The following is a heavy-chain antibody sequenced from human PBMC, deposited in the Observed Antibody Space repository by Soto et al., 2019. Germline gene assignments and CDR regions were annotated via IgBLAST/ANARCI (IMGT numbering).Heavy chain of an antibody. CDR3: ARVLGGSYYYFDY. D-gene: IGHD1-26*01. V-gene: IGHV3-21*01. CDR2: ISSSSSDI. Sequence: EVQLVESGGGLVKPGWSLRLSCAASGFTFSTYSMNWVRQAPGKGLEWVSSISSSSSDIYYADSVKGRLTISRDNAKNSLYLQMNSLRAEDTAVYYCARVLGGSYYYFDYWGQGTLVTVSS. J-gene: IGHJ4*02. CDR1: GFTFSTYS.